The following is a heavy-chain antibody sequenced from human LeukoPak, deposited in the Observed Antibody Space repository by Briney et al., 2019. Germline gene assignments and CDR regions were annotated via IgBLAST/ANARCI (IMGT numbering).Heavy chain of an antibody. D-gene: IGHD2-2*01. CDR3: AKGGIVVVPAAKPSDY. CDR1: GFTFSSYS. CDR2: ISYDGSNK. Sequence: GGSLRLSCAASGFTFSSYSMHWVRQAPGKGLEWVAVISYDGSNKYYADSVKGRFTISRDNSKNTLYLQMNSLRAEDTAVYYCAKGGIVVVPAAKPSDYWGQGTLVTVSS. J-gene: IGHJ4*02. V-gene: IGHV3-30*04.